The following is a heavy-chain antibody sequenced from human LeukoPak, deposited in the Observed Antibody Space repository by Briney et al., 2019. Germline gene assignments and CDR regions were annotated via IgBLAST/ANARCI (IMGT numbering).Heavy chain of an antibody. D-gene: IGHD4-23*01. V-gene: IGHV4-34*01. CDR3: ARGGNSAGDY. Sequence: SETLSLTCAVYGGSFSGYYWSWIRQPPGKGLEWIGEINHSGSTNYNPSLKSRVTISVDTSKNQFSLKLSSGTAADTAVYYCARGGNSAGDYWGQGTLVTVSS. CDR1: GGSFSGYY. J-gene: IGHJ4*02. CDR2: INHSGST.